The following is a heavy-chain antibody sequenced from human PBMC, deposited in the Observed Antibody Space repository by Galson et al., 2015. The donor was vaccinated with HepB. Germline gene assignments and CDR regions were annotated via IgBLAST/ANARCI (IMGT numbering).Heavy chain of an antibody. CDR3: ARVGAAVAGAFDY. D-gene: IGHD6-19*01. V-gene: IGHV3-33*01. Sequence: SLRLSCAASGFTFSSYGMHWVRQAPGKGLEWVAVIWYDGSNKYYADSGKGRFTISRDNSKNTLYLQMNSLRAEDTAVYYCARVGAAVAGAFDYWGQGTLVTVSS. CDR2: IWYDGSNK. CDR1: GFTFSSYG. J-gene: IGHJ4*02.